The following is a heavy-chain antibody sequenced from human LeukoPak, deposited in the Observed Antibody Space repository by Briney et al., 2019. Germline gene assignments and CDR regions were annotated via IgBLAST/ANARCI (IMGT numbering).Heavy chain of an antibody. CDR1: GGSFSGYY. J-gene: IGHJ4*02. D-gene: IGHD3-9*01. Sequence: SETLSLTCAVYGGSFSGYYWSWIRQPPGKGLEWIGEINHSGSTNYNPSLKSRVTISVDTSKNQFSLKLSSVTAADTAVYYCARAAKDYDILTGYPFDYWGQRTLATVSS. CDR3: ARAAKDYDILTGYPFDY. V-gene: IGHV4-34*01. CDR2: INHSGST.